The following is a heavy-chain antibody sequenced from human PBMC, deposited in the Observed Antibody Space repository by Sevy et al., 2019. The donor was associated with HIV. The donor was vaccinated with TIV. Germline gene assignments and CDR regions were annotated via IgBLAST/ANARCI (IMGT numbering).Heavy chain of an antibody. Sequence: GGSLRLSCAASGFTFRTYGMHWVRQGPGKGLEWVALLWNDGTYEYYADSVKGRFTISRDNSKNTLFLQMNSLRAEDTAVYYCARDLWGTSCRSSTCSQFDYWGQGTVVTVSS. CDR1: GFTFRTYG. J-gene: IGHJ4*02. CDR3: ARDLWGTSCRSSTCSQFDY. D-gene: IGHD2-2*01. CDR2: LWNDGTYE. V-gene: IGHV3-33*01.